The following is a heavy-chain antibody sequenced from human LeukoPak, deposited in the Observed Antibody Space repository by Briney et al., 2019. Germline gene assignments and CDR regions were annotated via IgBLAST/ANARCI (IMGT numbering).Heavy chain of an antibody. V-gene: IGHV1-46*01. CDR1: GYTFTSYY. D-gene: IGHD2-15*01. CDR2: INPSGGST. J-gene: IGHJ3*02. Sequence: ASVKVSCKVSGYTFTSYYMHWVRQAPGQGLEWMGIINPSGGSTSYAQKFQGRVTMTRDMSTSTVYMELSSLRSEDTAVYYCARDLVVVVAATYDAFDIWGQGTMVTVSS. CDR3: ARDLVVVVAATYDAFDI.